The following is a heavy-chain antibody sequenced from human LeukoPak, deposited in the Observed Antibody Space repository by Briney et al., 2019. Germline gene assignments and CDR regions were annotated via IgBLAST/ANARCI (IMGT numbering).Heavy chain of an antibody. J-gene: IGHJ4*02. V-gene: IGHV4-34*01. Sequence: SETLSLTCAVYGGSFSGYYWSWIRQPPGKGLDWIGEINHSGSINYNPSLKSRVTVSIDRSKNQFSLRLSSVTAADTAVYFCARGLSDYYDSSGYRGLLDYWGQGILVTVSS. CDR2: INHSGSI. CDR3: ARGLSDYYDSSGYRGLLDY. CDR1: GGSFSGYY. D-gene: IGHD3-22*01.